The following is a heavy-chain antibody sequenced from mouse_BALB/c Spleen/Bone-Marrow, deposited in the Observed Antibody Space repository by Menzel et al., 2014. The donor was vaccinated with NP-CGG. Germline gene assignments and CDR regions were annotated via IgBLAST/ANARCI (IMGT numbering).Heavy chain of an antibody. CDR2: IDXSDSYT. CDR3: ARGGHDFSLDY. V-gene: IGHV1-69*01. D-gene: IGHD2-4*01. CDR1: GYTFXDNW. J-gene: IGHJ4*01. Sequence: QVQLQQPGAELGMPGASVKMSCKASGYTFXDNWIYWVKQRPGQGLEWIGAIDXSDSYTNYNQKFMGKASLTVDASSSTAYMQVSSLTSDDSAVYYCARGGHDFSLDYWGQGTSVTVSS.